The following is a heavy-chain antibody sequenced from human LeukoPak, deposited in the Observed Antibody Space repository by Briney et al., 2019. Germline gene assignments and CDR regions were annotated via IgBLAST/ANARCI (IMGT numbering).Heavy chain of an antibody. V-gene: IGHV4-34*01. CDR2: INHSGST. D-gene: IGHD3-10*01. J-gene: IGHJ4*02. Sequence: SETLSLTCAVYGGSFSGYYWSWIRQPPGRGLEWIGEINHSGSTNYNPSLKSRVIMSVDTSKNQFSLKLSSVTAADTAVYYCARNRADGSGTYYEKNPLHFDSWGQGTLVTVSS. CDR1: GGSFSGYY. CDR3: ARNRADGSGTYYEKNPLHFDS.